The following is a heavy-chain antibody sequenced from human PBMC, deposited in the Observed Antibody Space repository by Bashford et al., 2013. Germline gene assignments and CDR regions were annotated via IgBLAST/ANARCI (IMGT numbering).Heavy chain of an antibody. V-gene: IGHV4-39*07. Sequence: SETLSLTCTVSGGSISSSNYYWGWIRQPPGKGLEWIGSMYYSGSTYYNPSLKSRVTISVDTSKNQFSLKLSSVTAADTAVYYCAREATHCSSTGCPRDYWGQGTLVTVSS. CDR1: GGSISSSNYY. CDR3: AREATHCSSTGCPRDY. CDR2: MYYSGST. J-gene: IGHJ4*02. D-gene: IGHD2-2*01.